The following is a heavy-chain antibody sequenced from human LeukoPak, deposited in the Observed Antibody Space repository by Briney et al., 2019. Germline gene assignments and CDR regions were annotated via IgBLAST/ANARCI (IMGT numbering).Heavy chain of an antibody. CDR2: ISSSSSYI. Sequence: PGGSLRLSCAASGFTFSSYSMNWVRQAPGKGLEWVSSISSSSSYIYYADSVKGRFTISRDNAKSSLYLQMNSLRAEDTAVYYCARVVGISPDYWGQGTLVTVSS. CDR1: GFTFSSYS. CDR3: ARVVGISPDY. D-gene: IGHD6-13*01. V-gene: IGHV3-21*01. J-gene: IGHJ4*02.